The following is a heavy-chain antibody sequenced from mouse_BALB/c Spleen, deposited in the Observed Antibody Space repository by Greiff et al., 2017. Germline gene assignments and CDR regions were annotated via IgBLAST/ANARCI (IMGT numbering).Heavy chain of an antibody. CDR3: AREGLHYDYPWFAY. J-gene: IGHJ3*01. V-gene: IGHV1S56*01. D-gene: IGHD2-4*01. CDR1: GYTFTSYY. CDR2: IYPGNVNT. Sequence: QVQLQQSGPELVKPGASVRISCKASGYTFTSYYIHWVKQRPGQGLEWIGWIYPGNVNTKYNEKFKGKATLTADKSSSTAYMQLSSLTSEDSAVYFCAREGLHYDYPWFAYWGQGTLVTVSA.